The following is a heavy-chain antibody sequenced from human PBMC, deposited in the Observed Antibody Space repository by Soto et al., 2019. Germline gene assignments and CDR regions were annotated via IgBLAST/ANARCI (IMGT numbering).Heavy chain of an antibody. J-gene: IGHJ4*02. D-gene: IGHD5-12*01. CDR2: IRSKANSYAT. V-gene: IGHV3-73*01. Sequence: EVQVVVSGGGLVQPGGSLKLSCAASGVTFSGSAMHWVRQASGKGLEWVGRIRSKANSYATAYGASVKGRFTMSRDDSKNTAYLQMNSLKTEDTAVYYCSTRGDGYNADFDYWGQGTLDTVSS. CDR3: STRGDGYNADFDY. CDR1: GVTFSGSA.